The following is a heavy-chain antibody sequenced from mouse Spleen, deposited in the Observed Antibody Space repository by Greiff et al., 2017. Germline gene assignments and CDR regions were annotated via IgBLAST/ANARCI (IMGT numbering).Heavy chain of an antibody. CDR1: GFNIKDYY. CDR2: IDPEDGDT. D-gene: IGHD1-1*01. CDR3: TTYYYGSSYTYAMDY. Sequence: VQLQQSGAELVRPGASVKLSCTASGFNIKDYYMHWVKQRPEQGLEWIGRIDPEDGDTEYAPKFQGKATMTADTSSNTAYLQLSSLTSEDTAVYYCTTYYYGSSYTYAMDYWGQGTSVTVSS. J-gene: IGHJ4*01. V-gene: IGHV14-1*01.